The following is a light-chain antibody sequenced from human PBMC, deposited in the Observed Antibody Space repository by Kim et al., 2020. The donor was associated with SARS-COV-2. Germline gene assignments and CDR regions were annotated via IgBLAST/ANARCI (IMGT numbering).Light chain of an antibody. CDR1: SGHSSYI. CDR3: ETWDSNIRV. V-gene: IGLV4-60*03. CDR2: LEGSGTY. J-gene: IGLJ3*02. Sequence: QPVLTQSSSASASLGSSVKLTCTLSSGHSSYIIAWHQQQPGKAPRYLMKLEGSGTYNKGSGVPDRFSGSTSGADRHLTISNLQSEDEADYYCETWDSNIRVFGGGTKVTVL.